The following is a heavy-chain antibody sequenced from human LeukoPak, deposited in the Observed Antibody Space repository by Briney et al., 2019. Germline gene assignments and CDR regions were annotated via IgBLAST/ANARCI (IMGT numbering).Heavy chain of an antibody. CDR1: GYIFTSYG. CDR3: ARDIMVRGVISSTYYYYGMDV. Sequence: GASVKVSCKASGYIFTSYGISWVRQAPGQGLEWMGWISAYNGNTNYAQKLQGRVTMTTDTSTSTAYMELRSLRSDDTAVYYCARDIMVRGVISSTYYYYGMDVWGQGTTVTVSS. V-gene: IGHV1-18*01. CDR2: ISAYNGNT. D-gene: IGHD3-10*01. J-gene: IGHJ6*02.